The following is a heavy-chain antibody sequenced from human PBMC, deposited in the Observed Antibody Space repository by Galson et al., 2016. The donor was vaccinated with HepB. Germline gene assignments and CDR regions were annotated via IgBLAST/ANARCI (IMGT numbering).Heavy chain of an antibody. CDR1: GFTFSSYA. CDR2: ISGSGRNT. CDR3: ASSSTRITNLFDP. J-gene: IGHJ5*02. D-gene: IGHD2-2*01. V-gene: IGHV3-23*01. Sequence: SLRLSCAASGFTFSSYAMSWVRQAPGKGLEWVSAISGSGRNTQYADSVKDRFTISRDNSKNTLFLQMNSLRAEDTAVYYCASSSTRITNLFDPWGQGTLVTVSS.